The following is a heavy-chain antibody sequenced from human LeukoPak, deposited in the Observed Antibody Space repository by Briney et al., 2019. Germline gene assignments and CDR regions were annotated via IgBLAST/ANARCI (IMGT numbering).Heavy chain of an antibody. CDR3: ARAVGLLWFGELLNYGMDV. CDR1: GGSISSGGYS. V-gene: IGHV4-30-2*01. CDR2: IYHSGST. J-gene: IGHJ6*04. Sequence: SSQTLSLTCAVSGGSISSGGYSWSWIRQPPGKGLEWTGYIYHSGSTYYNPSLKSRVTISVDRSKNQFSLKLSSVTAADTAVYYCARAVGLLWFGELLNYGMDVWGKGTTVTVSS. D-gene: IGHD3-10*01.